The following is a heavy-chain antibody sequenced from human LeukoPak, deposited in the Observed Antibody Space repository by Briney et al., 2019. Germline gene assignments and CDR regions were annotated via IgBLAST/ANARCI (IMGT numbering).Heavy chain of an antibody. J-gene: IGHJ3*02. Sequence: GESLKISCKGSGYSFTNYWIGWVRQMPGKGLEWMGIIYPGDSNTKYSPSFQGQVTISADKSINTAYLQWSSLKASDTAMYYCARRGYYSYDAFDIWGQGTMATVSS. CDR1: GYSFTNYW. CDR2: IYPGDSNT. CDR3: ARRGYYSYDAFDI. D-gene: IGHD3-22*01. V-gene: IGHV5-51*01.